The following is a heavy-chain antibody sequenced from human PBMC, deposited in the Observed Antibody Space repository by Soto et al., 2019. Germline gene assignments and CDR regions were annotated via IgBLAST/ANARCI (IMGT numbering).Heavy chain of an antibody. Sequence: PSETLSLTCTVSGGSISSYYWSWIRQPPGKGLEWIGYIYYSGSTNYNPSLKSRVTISVDTSKNQFSLKLSSVTAADTAVYYCARDRFLGENYYYGMDVWGQGTTVTVSS. CDR2: IYYSGST. CDR1: GGSISSYY. CDR3: ARDRFLGENYYYGMDV. J-gene: IGHJ6*02. V-gene: IGHV4-59*01. D-gene: IGHD3-3*01.